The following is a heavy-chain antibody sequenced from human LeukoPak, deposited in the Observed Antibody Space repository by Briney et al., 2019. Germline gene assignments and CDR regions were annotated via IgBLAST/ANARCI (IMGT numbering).Heavy chain of an antibody. J-gene: IGHJ4*02. CDR1: GCTFSSYW. V-gene: IGHV3-7*03. CDR3: ARDLAWGAFDY. CDR2: IKQDGSEK. Sequence: GGSLRLFCAASGCTFSSYWMSWVRQAPGKGLEWVANIKQDGSEKYYVDSVKGRFTISRDDSKNTLSLQMNSLTVEDTAVYYCARDLAWGAFDYWGQGTLVTVSS. D-gene: IGHD7-27*01.